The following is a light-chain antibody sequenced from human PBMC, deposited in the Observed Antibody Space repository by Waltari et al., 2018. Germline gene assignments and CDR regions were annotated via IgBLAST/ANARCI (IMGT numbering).Light chain of an antibody. CDR1: QSVLSSSNNQNY. V-gene: IGKV4-1*01. CDR2: WAS. Sequence: DIVMTQSPDSLAVSLGERATINCKSSQSVLSSSNNQNYLAWYQQKPRQPPKLLIYWASTRESGVPDRFSGSGSGTDFTLTISSLQAEDVAVYYCQQYYSTLLTFGGGTKVEIK. J-gene: IGKJ4*01. CDR3: QQYYSTLLT.